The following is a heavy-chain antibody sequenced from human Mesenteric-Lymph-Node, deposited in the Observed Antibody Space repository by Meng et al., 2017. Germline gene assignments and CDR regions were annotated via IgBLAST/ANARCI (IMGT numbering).Heavy chain of an antibody. CDR3: AREGENYYDSSGYYYELDY. V-gene: IGHV3-21*01. CDR2: ISSSSSYI. CDR1: GFTFSSYA. Sequence: ESLKISCASSGFTFSSYAMSWVRQAPGKGLEWVSSISSSSSYIYYADSVKGRFTISRDNAKNSLYLQMNSLRAEDTAVAYCAREGENYYDSSGYYYELDYWGQGTLVTVSS. J-gene: IGHJ4*02. D-gene: IGHD3-22*01.